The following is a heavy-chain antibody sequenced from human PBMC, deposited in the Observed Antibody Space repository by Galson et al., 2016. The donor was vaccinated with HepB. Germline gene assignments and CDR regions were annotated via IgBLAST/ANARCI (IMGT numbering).Heavy chain of an antibody. V-gene: IGHV3-30*18. CDR2: VSYGGSKN. CDR1: GFSFSNYG. CDR3: AKDYCSDTCHLGRWNV. D-gene: IGHD2-15*01. J-gene: IGHJ6*02. Sequence: SLRLSCAASGFSFSNYGMHWVRQAPGKGLEWVAGVSYGGSKNYYVDSVKGRFTISRDNSKNTLYLQMNNLRPEDTAIYYCAKDYCSDTCHLGRWNVWGQGTPVTVSS.